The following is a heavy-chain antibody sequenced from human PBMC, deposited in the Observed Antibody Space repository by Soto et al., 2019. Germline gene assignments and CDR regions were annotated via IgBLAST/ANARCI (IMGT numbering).Heavy chain of an antibody. CDR3: AKDPHEPSIAVAGTKGY. CDR2: ISYDGSNK. Sequence: PGGSLRLSCAASGFTFSSYGMHWVRQAPGKGLEWVAVISYDGSNKYYADSVKGRFTISRDNSKNTLYLQMNSLRAEDTAVDYCAKDPHEPSIAVAGTKGYWGQGTLVTVSS. CDR1: GFTFSSYG. D-gene: IGHD6-13*01. J-gene: IGHJ4*02. V-gene: IGHV3-30*18.